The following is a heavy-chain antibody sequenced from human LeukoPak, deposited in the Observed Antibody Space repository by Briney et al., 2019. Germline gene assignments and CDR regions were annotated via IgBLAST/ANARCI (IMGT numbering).Heavy chain of an antibody. V-gene: IGHV3-30*01. J-gene: IGHJ3*02. Sequence: GGSLRLSCAASGFTFSAYAMHWVRQAPGKGLEWVAVISYDGSNKHYADSVKGRFTISGDKSKDTLYLQMKSLRPEDTAVYYCARGPGPIAGAKNPFDIWGQGAMVTVSS. CDR2: ISYDGSNK. D-gene: IGHD1-26*01. CDR1: GFTFSAYA. CDR3: ARGPGPIAGAKNPFDI.